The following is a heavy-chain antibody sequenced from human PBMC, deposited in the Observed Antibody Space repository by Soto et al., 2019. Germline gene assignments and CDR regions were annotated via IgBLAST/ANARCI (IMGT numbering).Heavy chain of an antibody. J-gene: IGHJ5*02. CDR3: VKNSGWFNT. CDR2: IDGSGGIT. CDR1: GFTFGTTD. D-gene: IGHD3-10*01. Sequence: QLLQSGGGLVQPGGSLTLSCAASGFTFGTTDMSWVRQAPGEGLEWVSTIDGSGGITYYADSVKGRFTISRDNSRNTVYLQMNXLXXXXXXLYYCVKNSGWFNTWGQGALVTVSS. V-gene: IGHV3-23*01.